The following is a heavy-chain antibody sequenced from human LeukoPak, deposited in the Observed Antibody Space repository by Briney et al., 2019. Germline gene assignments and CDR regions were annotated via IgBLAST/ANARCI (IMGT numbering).Heavy chain of an antibody. CDR3: ARASPEVFGVPGVYYYMDV. CDR1: SGSISSSSYY. J-gene: IGHJ6*03. V-gene: IGHV4-39*07. CDR2: IYYSGST. D-gene: IGHD1-14*01. Sequence: PSETLSLTCTVSSGSISSSSYYWGWIRQPPGKGLEWIGSIYYSGSTYYNPSLKSRVTISVDTSKNQFSLKLSSVTAADTAVYYCARASPEVFGVPGVYYYMDVWGKGATVTVSS.